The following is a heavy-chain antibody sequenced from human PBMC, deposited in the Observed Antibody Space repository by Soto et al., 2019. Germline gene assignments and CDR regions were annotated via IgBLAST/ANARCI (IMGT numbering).Heavy chain of an antibody. J-gene: IGHJ3*02. CDR3: AKDGGSYLDAAFDI. Sequence: PGGSLRLSCAAAGFTFSSYGMHWVRQAPGKGLEWVAVISYDGSNKYYADSVKGRFTISRDNSKNTLYLQMNSLRAEDTAVYYCAKDGGSYLDAAFDIWGQGTMVTVSS. CDR1: GFTFSSYG. D-gene: IGHD1-26*01. V-gene: IGHV3-30*18. CDR2: ISYDGSNK.